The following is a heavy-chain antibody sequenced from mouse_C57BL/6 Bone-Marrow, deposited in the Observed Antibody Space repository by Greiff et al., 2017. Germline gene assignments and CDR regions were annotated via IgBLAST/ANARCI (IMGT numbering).Heavy chain of an antibody. CDR1: GFTFSSYA. J-gene: IGHJ3*01. CDR2: ISDGGSYT. Sequence: EVQRVESGGGLVKPGGSLKLSCAASGFTFSSYAMSWVRQTPEKRLEWVATISDGGSYTYYPDNVKGRFTISRDNSKNNLDLQMSHLKTEDTAMYYCARDLVGRVVAYWGQGTLVTVSA. V-gene: IGHV5-4*01. CDR3: ARDLVGRVVAY. D-gene: IGHD1-1*02.